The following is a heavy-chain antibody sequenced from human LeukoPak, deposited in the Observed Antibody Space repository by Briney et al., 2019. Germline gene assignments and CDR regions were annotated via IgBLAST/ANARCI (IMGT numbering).Heavy chain of an antibody. D-gene: IGHD3-22*01. V-gene: IGHV1-69*16. CDR3: ARDYYDSSGYYN. J-gene: IGHJ4*02. Sequence: SVKVSCKASGGTFSSYTISWVRQAPGQGLEWMGRIIPILGIANYAQKFQGRVTITTDESTSTAYMELSSLRSEDTAVYYCARDYYDSSGYYNWGQGTLVTVSS. CDR1: GGTFSSYT. CDR2: IIPILGIA.